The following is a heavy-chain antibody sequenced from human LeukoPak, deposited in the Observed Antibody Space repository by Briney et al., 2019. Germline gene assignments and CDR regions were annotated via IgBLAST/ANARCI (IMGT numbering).Heavy chain of an antibody. D-gene: IGHD7-27*01. V-gene: IGHV4-38-2*02. CDR1: GYSISSGYF. CDR3: TREVWGSTFPEY. Sequence: SETLSLTCSVSGYSISSGYFWGWIRQPPGKGPEWIATTHHSGATYYNPSLKSRVTLSVDTSKNQVSLNMTSVTAADTAVYYCTREVWGSTFPEYWGQGTMVTVSS. CDR2: THHSGAT. J-gene: IGHJ4*02.